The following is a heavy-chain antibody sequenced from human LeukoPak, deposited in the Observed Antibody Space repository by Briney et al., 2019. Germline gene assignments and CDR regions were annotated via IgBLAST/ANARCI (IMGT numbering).Heavy chain of an antibody. CDR3: ARVNPLLRFLDLGWFDP. D-gene: IGHD3-3*01. J-gene: IGHJ5*02. CDR2: IKQDGSEK. CDR1: EFTFSSYW. Sequence: HTGGSLRLSCAASEFTFSSYWMSWVRQAPGKGLEWVANIKQDGSEKYYVDSVKGRFTISRDNAKNSLYLQMNSLRAEDTAVYYCARVNPLLRFLDLGWFDPWGQGTLVTVPS. V-gene: IGHV3-7*01.